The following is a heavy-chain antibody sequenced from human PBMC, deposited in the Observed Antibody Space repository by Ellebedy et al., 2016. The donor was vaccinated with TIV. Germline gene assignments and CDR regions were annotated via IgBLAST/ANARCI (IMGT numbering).Heavy chain of an antibody. V-gene: IGHV1-69*13. CDR3: ARDVRGSYANYYHFDMDV. CDR2: IIPIFDPA. CDR1: GGTFSNYA. J-gene: IGHJ6*02. Sequence: SVKVSXXASGGTFSNYAISWVRQAPGQGLEWMGGIIPIFDPAIYAQKFQGRVTITADESTNTAYMELSSLRSEDTAVYWCARDVRGSYANYYHFDMDVWGQGTTVTVSS. D-gene: IGHD1-26*01.